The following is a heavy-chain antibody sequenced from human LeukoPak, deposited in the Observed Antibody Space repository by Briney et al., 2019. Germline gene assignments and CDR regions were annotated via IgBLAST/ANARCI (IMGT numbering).Heavy chain of an antibody. J-gene: IGHJ4*02. CDR1: GYTFTSYY. D-gene: IGHD1-26*01. Sequence: ASVKVSCKASGYTFTSYYMHWVRQAPGQGLEWMGIINPSGGNTNYAQNFQGRVAMTRDTSTSTLYMELSTLRSEDTAVYYCARGRSGISTNAVDYWGQGTLVTVSS. CDR3: ARGRSGISTNAVDY. V-gene: IGHV1-46*01. CDR2: INPSGGNT.